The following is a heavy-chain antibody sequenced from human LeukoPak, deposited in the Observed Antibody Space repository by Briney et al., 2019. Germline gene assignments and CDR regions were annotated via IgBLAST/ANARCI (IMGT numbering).Heavy chain of an antibody. Sequence: GASVKVSCKASGYTFTSYYMHWVRQAPGQGLEWMGIINPSGGSTSYAQKFQGRVTMTRDMSTSTVYMELSSLRSEDTAVYYCARLLHKRTYDSRVSYGYWGQGTLVTVSS. CDR2: INPSGGST. CDR3: ARLLHKRTYDSRVSYGY. CDR1: GYTFTSYY. V-gene: IGHV1-46*01. D-gene: IGHD3-22*01. J-gene: IGHJ4*02.